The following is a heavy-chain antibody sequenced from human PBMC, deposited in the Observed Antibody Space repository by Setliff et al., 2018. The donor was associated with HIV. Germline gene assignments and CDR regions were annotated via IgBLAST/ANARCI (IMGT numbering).Heavy chain of an antibody. J-gene: IGHJ4*02. CDR2: IYWNGDK. CDR1: GFSLNKYQFN. CDR3: AHIGPFWTGYYGPFDY. Sequence: SGPTLVNPTQTFRLTCNISGFSLNKYQFNLGWIRQTPGKAPEWLALIYWNGDKKYNPSLKNRITITKDNSIKQVVLTMTNMDPVDSGTFYCAHIGPFWTGYYGPFDYWGPGVLVTVSS. D-gene: IGHD3-3*01. V-gene: IGHV2-5*01.